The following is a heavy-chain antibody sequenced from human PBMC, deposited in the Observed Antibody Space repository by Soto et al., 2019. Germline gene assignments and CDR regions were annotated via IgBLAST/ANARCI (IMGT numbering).Heavy chain of an antibody. CDR3: ARNIQLAATPLSPPWFDP. V-gene: IGHV4-39*01. J-gene: IGHJ5*02. CDR1: GGSISSSSYS. CDR2: IYYSGST. D-gene: IGHD2-15*01. Sequence: QLQLQESGPGLVKPSETLSLTCTVSGGSISSSSYSWGWIRQPPGKGLEWIGSIYYSGSTYYTPSLKSRVSISLDTSRNQFSRNLVSVTAPDSALYYCARNIQLAATPLSPPWFDPWGQGTLVT.